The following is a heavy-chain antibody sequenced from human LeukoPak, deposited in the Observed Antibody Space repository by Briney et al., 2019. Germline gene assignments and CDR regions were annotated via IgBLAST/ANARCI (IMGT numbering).Heavy chain of an antibody. CDR2: ISYDGSNK. Sequence: GRSLRLSCAASGFTFSSYAMHWVRQAPGKGLEWVAVISYDGSNKYYADSVKGRFTISRDNSKNTLYLQMNSLRAEDTAVYYCAKEGHHDFWSGYYPLYYFDYWGQGTLVTVSS. J-gene: IGHJ4*02. D-gene: IGHD3-3*01. V-gene: IGHV3-30*04. CDR3: AKEGHHDFWSGYYPLYYFDY. CDR1: GFTFSSYA.